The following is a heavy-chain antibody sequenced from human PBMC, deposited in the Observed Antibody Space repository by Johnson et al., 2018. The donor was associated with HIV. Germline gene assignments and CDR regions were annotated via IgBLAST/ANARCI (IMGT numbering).Heavy chain of an antibody. CDR3: ARDRGTMIVVGSAFDI. D-gene: IGHD3-22*01. CDR2: INWNGDST. Sequence: VQLVESGGGVIRPGGSLRLSCAASGFTFDDYAMSWVRQVPGKGLEWVSGINWNGDSTGYADSVKGRFTISRDNSKSALYLQMNSLRAEDTAVYYCARDRGTMIVVGSAFDIWGQGTMVTVSS. CDR1: GFTFDDYA. J-gene: IGHJ3*02. V-gene: IGHV3-20*04.